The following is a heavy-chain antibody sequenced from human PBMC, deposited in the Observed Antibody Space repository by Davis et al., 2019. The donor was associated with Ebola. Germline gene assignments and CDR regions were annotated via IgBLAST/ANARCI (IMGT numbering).Heavy chain of an antibody. Sequence: ASVKVSCKASGYTFTSYYIHWVRQAPGQGLEWMGWINPNSGGTNYAQKFQGRVTMTRDTSISTAYMELSRLTSDDTAVYYCAREGSSSISDYWGQGTLVTVSS. CDR2: INPNSGGT. CDR3: AREGSSSISDY. CDR1: GYTFTSYY. J-gene: IGHJ4*02. D-gene: IGHD6-6*01. V-gene: IGHV1-2*02.